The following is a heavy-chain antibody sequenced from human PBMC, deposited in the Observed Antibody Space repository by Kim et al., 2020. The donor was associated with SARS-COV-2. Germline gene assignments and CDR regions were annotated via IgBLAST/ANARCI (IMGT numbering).Heavy chain of an antibody. J-gene: IGHJ5*02. D-gene: IGHD3-10*01. Sequence: NYNPSLKSRVTISVDTSKNQFSLKLSSVTAADTAVYYCARGRMVRGVIITWGQGTLVTVSS. V-gene: IGHV4-34*01. CDR3: ARGRMVRGVIIT.